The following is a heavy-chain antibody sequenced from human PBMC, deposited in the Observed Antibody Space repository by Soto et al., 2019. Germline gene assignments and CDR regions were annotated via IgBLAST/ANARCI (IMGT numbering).Heavy chain of an antibody. CDR1: NGSIGSYY. D-gene: IGHD6-13*01. CDR2: IYYSGST. CDR3: ARVGRLITAAGLLDA. V-gene: IGHV4-59*01. Sequence: SETLSLTCTISNGSIGSYYWTRIRQPPGKGLEWIGHIYYSGSTNYNPSLKSRLTLSLDTSKNQFSLKLTSVTAADTAVYYCARVGRLITAAGLLDAWGQGTLVTVSS. J-gene: IGHJ5*02.